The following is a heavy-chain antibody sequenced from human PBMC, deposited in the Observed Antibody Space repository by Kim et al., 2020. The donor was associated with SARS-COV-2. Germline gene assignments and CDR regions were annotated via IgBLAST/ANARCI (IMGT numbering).Heavy chain of an antibody. J-gene: IGHJ6*02. CDR3: ATSGYCSSTSCWGASGYYYYGMDV. D-gene: IGHD2-2*01. CDR1: GFTFSSYS. V-gene: IGHV3-21*01. CDR2: ISSSSSYI. Sequence: GGSLRLSCAASGFTFSSYSMNWVRQAPGKGLEWVSSISSSSSYIYYADSVKGRFTISRDNAKNSLYLQMNSLRAEDTAVYYCATSGYCSSTSCWGASGYYYYGMDVWGQGTTVTVSS.